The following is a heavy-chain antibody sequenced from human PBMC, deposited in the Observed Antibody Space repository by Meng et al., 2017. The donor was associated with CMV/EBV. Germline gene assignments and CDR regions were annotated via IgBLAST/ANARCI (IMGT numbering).Heavy chain of an antibody. CDR1: GGSISSYY. J-gene: IGHJ4*02. D-gene: IGHD4-17*01. CDR2: IYTSGST. CDR3: ARGPEVDYGDYVGLDY. V-gene: IGHV4-4*07. Sequence: QGRLQGPGQGLGKPSGTLSLTGPVSGGSISSYYWSWIRQPAGKGLEWIGRIYTSGSTNYNPSLKSRVTMSVDTSENQFSLKLSSVTAADTAVYYCARGPEVDYGDYVGLDYWGQGTLVTVSS.